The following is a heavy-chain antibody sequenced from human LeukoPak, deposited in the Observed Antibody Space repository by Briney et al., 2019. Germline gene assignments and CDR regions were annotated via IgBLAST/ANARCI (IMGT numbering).Heavy chain of an antibody. Sequence: SETLSLTCAVYGGSFSGYYWSWIRQPPGRGLEWIGEINHSGSTNYNPSLKSRVTISVDTSKNQFSLKLSSVTAADTAVYYCARGQARLLWFGTQSGSGDYWGQGTLVTVSS. CDR3: ARGQARLLWFGTQSGSGDY. V-gene: IGHV4-34*01. J-gene: IGHJ4*02. CDR1: GGSFSGYY. D-gene: IGHD3-10*01. CDR2: INHSGST.